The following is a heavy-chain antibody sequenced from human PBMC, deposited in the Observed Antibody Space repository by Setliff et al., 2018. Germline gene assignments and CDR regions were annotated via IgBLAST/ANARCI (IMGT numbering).Heavy chain of an antibody. CDR1: GYSISSGYY. Sequence: SETLSLTCTVSGYSISSGYYWGWIRQPPGKGLEWIGSIYHSGSTYYNPSLKSRVTISVDTSKNQFSLKLSSVTAADTTVYYCASMGATAYYFDYWGQGTLVTVSS. D-gene: IGHD1-26*01. V-gene: IGHV4-38-2*02. J-gene: IGHJ4*02. CDR2: IYHSGST. CDR3: ASMGATAYYFDY.